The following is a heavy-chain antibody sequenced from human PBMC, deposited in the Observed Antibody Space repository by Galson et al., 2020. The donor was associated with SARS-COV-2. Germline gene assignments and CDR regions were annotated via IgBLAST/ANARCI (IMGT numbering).Heavy chain of an antibody. D-gene: IGHD6-13*01. Sequence: ASETLSLTCAVSGGPISSSNWWSWVRQPPGKGLEWLGEIYPSGSTTYNPSLKSRVTISVDKSKNQFSLKLRSVTAADTAVYYCARGEAAAGPSYYIDYWGQGTLVTVSS. CDR1: GGPISSSNW. V-gene: IGHV4-4*02. CDR2: IYPSGST. CDR3: ARGEAAAGPSYYIDY. J-gene: IGHJ4*02.